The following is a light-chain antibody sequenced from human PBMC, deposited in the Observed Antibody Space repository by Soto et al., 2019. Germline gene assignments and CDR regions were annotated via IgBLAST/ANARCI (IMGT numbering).Light chain of an antibody. V-gene: IGLV2-14*03. Sequence: QSVLTQPASGSGSPGQSITISCTVTSSDVGGSNFVSWYQQHPGKPPKLIIYDVANRPSGVSNRFSGSKSGSTASLIISRLQTEDEADYYCVSYTSSTTYVFGTGTKVTVL. CDR3: VSYTSSTTYV. CDR2: DVA. CDR1: SSDVGGSNF. J-gene: IGLJ1*01.